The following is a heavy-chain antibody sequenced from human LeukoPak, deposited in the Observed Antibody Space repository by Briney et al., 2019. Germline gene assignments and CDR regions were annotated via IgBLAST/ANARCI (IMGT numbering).Heavy chain of an antibody. CDR1: GSTFSSYE. V-gene: IGHV3-48*03. J-gene: IGHJ4*02. Sequence: PGGSLRLSCAASGSTFSSYEMNWVRQAPGKGLEWVSYISSSGSPIYYADSVKGRFTVSRDNAKNSLYLQMSSLRAEDTAVYYCARTLAYWGQGTLVAVSS. CDR2: ISSSGSPI. CDR3: ARTLAY. D-gene: IGHD6-13*01.